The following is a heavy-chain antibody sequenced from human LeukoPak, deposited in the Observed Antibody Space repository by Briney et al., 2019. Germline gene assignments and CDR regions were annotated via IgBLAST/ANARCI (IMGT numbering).Heavy chain of an antibody. V-gene: IGHV1-2*02. CDR2: INPNSGGT. J-gene: IGHJ4*02. D-gene: IGHD3-3*01. CDR1: GYTFTGYY. CDR3: ARDKGVWSGYFDY. Sequence: GASVKVSCKASGYTFTGYYMHWVRQAPGQGLEWMGWINPNSGGTNYAQKFQSRVTMTRDTSISTAYMELSRLRSDDTAVYYCARDKGVWSGYFDYWGQGTLVTVSS.